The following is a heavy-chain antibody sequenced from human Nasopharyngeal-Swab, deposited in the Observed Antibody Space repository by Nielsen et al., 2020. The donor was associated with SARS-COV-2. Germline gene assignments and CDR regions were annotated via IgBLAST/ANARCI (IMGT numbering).Heavy chain of an antibody. Sequence: SETLSLTCTVSGGSISSSSYYWGWIRQPPGKGLEWIGSIYYSGSTYYNPSLKSRLTVSVDTSKNQFSLKLSSVTAADTAVYYCARLRWFGEMGDYWGLGTLVTVSS. D-gene: IGHD3-10*01. J-gene: IGHJ4*02. V-gene: IGHV4-39*01. CDR3: ARLRWFGEMGDY. CDR2: IYYSGST. CDR1: GGSISSSSYY.